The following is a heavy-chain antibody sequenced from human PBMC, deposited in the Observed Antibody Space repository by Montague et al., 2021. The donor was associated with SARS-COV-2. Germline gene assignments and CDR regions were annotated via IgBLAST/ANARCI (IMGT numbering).Heavy chain of an antibody. D-gene: IGHD2-2*01. CDR3: ARSRANVPSRTGFDY. J-gene: IGHJ4*02. CDR2: IYYTGHT. V-gene: IGHV4-59*01. Sequence: IYYTGHTNYNPSLEIRFTMPIDPSKNQFSLTLTSVTAADTAVYYCARSRANVPSRTGFDYWGQGALVTVYS.